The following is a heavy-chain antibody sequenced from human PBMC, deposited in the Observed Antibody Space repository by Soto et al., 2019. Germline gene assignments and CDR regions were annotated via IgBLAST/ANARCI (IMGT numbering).Heavy chain of an antibody. V-gene: IGHV4-39*07. D-gene: IGHD2-2*01. Sequence: PSETLSLTCSVSGGSISSSSYFWGWIRQPPGKGLEWIGSIYYSGSTNYNPSLKSRVTISVDKSKNQFSLKLSSVTAADTAVYYCASPRHCSSTSCYEGAFDIWGQGTMVTVSS. CDR2: IYYSGST. CDR1: GGSISSSSYF. J-gene: IGHJ3*02. CDR3: ASPRHCSSTSCYEGAFDI.